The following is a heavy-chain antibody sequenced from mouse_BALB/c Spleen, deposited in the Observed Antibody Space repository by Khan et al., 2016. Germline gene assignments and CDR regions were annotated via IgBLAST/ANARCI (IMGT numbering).Heavy chain of an antibody. V-gene: IGHV5-6-4*01. CDR3: TRDDYFPY. J-gene: IGHJ3*01. D-gene: IGHD2-4*01. CDR2: ISSGGSST. CDR1: GFTFSSYT. Sequence: EVELVESGGGVVKPGGSLKVSCAASGFTFSSYTMSWVRQNPEKRLEWVATISSGGSSTYYPDSVKGRFTISRDNAQNTLYLQMSSLKSEDTAMFYCTRDDYFPYWGQGTLVTVSA.